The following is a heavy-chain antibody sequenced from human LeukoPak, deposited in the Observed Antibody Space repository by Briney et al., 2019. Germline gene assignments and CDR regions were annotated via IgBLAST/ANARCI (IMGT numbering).Heavy chain of an antibody. CDR2: IIPIFCTA. Sequence: ECMGAIIPIFCTATYAQNFQGRVTITADESTSTAYMELSSLRSEDTAVYYCARATRWYFDYWGQGTLVTVSS. J-gene: IGHJ4*02. V-gene: IGHV1-69*01. CDR3: ARATRWYFDY. D-gene: IGHD5-24*01.